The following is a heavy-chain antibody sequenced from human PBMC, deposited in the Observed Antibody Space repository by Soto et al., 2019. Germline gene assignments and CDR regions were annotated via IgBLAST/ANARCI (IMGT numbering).Heavy chain of an antibody. J-gene: IGHJ5*02. CDR1: GGSISSSSYY. V-gene: IGHV4-61*05. D-gene: IGHD3-3*01. CDR2: IYYSGTT. CDR3: ARGPARSGYYTWFDP. Sequence: SETLSLTCTVSGGSISSSSYYWGWIRQPPGKGLEWIGYIYYSGTTNYNPSLKSRVTISEDTSKNQFSLELKSVTAADTAVYYCARGPARSGYYTWFDPWGQGVLVTVSS.